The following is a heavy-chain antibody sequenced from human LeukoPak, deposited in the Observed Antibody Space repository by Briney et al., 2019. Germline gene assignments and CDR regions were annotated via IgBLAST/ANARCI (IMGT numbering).Heavy chain of an antibody. CDR1: GGSISSGGYY. Sequence: SETLSLTCTVSGGSISSGGYYWSWIRQHPGKGLEWIGYIYYSGSTYYNPSLKSRVTISVDTSKNQFSLKLSSVTAADTAVYYCARFDYSDGLDYWGRGTLVTVSS. CDR2: IYYSGST. CDR3: ARFDYSDGLDY. J-gene: IGHJ4*02. D-gene: IGHD2-21*01. V-gene: IGHV4-31*03.